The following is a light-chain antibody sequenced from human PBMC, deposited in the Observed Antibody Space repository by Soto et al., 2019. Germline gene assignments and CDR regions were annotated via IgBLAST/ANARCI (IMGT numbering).Light chain of an antibody. V-gene: IGKV1-5*01. CDR1: QSISSY. CDR2: DAL. CDR3: QHYGGRWT. J-gene: IGKJ1*01. Sequence: FGDRVTITSRASQSISSYLNWYQLKPGKAPKVLIYDALNLESGVPSRFSGSGYGTEFTLTIRSLQPDDFATYCCQHYGGRWTFGQGTKVDIK.